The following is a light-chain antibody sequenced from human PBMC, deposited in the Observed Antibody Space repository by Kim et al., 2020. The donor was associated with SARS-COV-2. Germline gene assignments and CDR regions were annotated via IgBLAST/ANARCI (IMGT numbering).Light chain of an antibody. J-gene: IGLJ2*01. CDR2: QYT. CDR1: KLGYKY. CDR3: QAWDSSTPV. Sequence: SVFPGQTASITCSGDKLGYKYACWYQQKPGQSPVSVIYQYTNRPSGIPERFSGSNSGNTATLTISGTQAMDEADYYCQAWDSSTPVFGGGTQLTVL. V-gene: IGLV3-1*01.